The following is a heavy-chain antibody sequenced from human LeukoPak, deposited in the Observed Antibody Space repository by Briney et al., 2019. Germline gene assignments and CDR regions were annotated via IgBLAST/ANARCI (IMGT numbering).Heavy chain of an antibody. V-gene: IGHV4-59*01. D-gene: IGHD6-19*01. CDR2: IYYSGST. Sequence: SETLSLTCTVSGVSISSYYWSWIRQPPGKGLEWIGYIYYSGSTNYNPSLKSRVTISVDTSKNQFSLKLSSVTAADTAVYYCARDAGEYSSGWFDYWGQGTLVTVSS. CDR3: ARDAGEYSSGWFDY. CDR1: GVSISSYY. J-gene: IGHJ4*02.